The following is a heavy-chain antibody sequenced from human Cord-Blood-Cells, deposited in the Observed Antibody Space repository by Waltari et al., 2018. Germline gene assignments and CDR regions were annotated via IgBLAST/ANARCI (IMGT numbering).Heavy chain of an antibody. Sequence: QVQLVQSGAEVKKPGSSVTVSCKASGGTFSSYALSWLRQAPGQGLEWMGGIIPIFGTANYAQKFQGRVTITADESTSTAYMELSSLRSEDTAVYYCARHDYSNYFDYWGQGTLVTVSS. CDR1: GGTFSSYA. CDR3: ARHDYSNYFDY. J-gene: IGHJ4*02. D-gene: IGHD4-4*01. CDR2: IIPIFGTA. V-gene: IGHV1-69*01.